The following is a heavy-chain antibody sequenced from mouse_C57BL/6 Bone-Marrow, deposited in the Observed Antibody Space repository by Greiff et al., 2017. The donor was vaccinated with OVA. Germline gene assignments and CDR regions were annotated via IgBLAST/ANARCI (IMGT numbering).Heavy chain of an antibody. V-gene: IGHV3-8*01. CDR2: ISYSGST. CDR3: ASLHYGYWYFDV. D-gene: IGHD1-1*01. CDR1: GYSITSYY. Sequence: EVKLVESGPGLAKPSPTLSLTCSVSGYSITSYYWHWIRKFPGNKLEYMGYISYSGSTYYNPSLKSRIAITRDTSKNQYYLQLNSVTTEDTATYYCASLHYGYWYFDVWGTGTTVTVSS. J-gene: IGHJ1*03.